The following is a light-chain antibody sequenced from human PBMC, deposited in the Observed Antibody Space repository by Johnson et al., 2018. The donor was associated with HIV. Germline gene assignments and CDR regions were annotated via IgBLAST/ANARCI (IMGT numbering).Light chain of an antibody. J-gene: IGLJ1*01. Sequence: QSVLTQPPSVSAAPGQKVTISCYGSSFNIGNNYVSWYKQLPGTAPKLLIYENNKRPSGIPDRFSGSKSGTSATLGITGLQTGDEADYYCGTWDSSLSAYVFGTGTKVTVL. V-gene: IGLV1-51*02. CDR2: ENN. CDR1: SFNIGNNY. CDR3: GTWDSSLSAYV.